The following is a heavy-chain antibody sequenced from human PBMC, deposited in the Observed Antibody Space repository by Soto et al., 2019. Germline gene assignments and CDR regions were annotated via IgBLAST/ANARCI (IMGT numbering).Heavy chain of an antibody. Sequence: PSETLSLTCTVSGGSISSYYWSWIRQPPGKGLEWIGYIYYSGSTNYNPSLKSRVTISVDTSKNQFSLKLSSVTAADTAVYYCARQGSLAAAGTKPGPRWFDPWGQGNLVTVSS. V-gene: IGHV4-59*08. CDR1: GGSISSYY. CDR3: ARQGSLAAAGTKPGPRWFDP. D-gene: IGHD6-13*01. CDR2: IYYSGST. J-gene: IGHJ5*02.